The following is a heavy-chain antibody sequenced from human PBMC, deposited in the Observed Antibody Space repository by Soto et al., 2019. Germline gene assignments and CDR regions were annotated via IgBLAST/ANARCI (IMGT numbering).Heavy chain of an antibody. CDR3: ARQRTTVVTQAYFDH. V-gene: IGHV4-39*01. CDR1: GGSISSSSYY. Sequence: SETLSLTCTVSGGSISSSSYYWGWIRQPPGKGLEWIGSTYYSGRSYYNPSLKSRVTMSVDTSKNQFSLTLNSVTAADAAVYYCARQRTTVVTQAYFDHWGQGTLVTVSS. J-gene: IGHJ4*02. D-gene: IGHD4-17*01. CDR2: TYYSGRS.